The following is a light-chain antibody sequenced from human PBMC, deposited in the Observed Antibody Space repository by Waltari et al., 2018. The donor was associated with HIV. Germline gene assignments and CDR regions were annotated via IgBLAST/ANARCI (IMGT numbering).Light chain of an antibody. CDR1: ESLTTN. CDR3: QQYSNGPPPGS. V-gene: IGKV3-15*01. J-gene: IGKJ2*03. Sequence: EIVMTQSPVTLSVSPGEGVTLSCRASESLTTNVAWYQQKPGQSPRLLIYGASTRATGIPARFSGSGSGTEFTLTITSLQSEDSAIYFCQQYSNGPPPGSFGQGTKLEIK. CDR2: GAS.